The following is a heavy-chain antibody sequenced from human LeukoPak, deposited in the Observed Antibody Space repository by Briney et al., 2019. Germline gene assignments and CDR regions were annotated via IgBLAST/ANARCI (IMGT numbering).Heavy chain of an antibody. CDR1: GYTLTELS. J-gene: IGHJ4*02. CDR2: FDPEDGET. V-gene: IGHV1-24*01. D-gene: IGHD3-22*01. Sequence: ASVKVSFKVSGYTLTELSMHWVRQAPGKGLEWMGGFDPEDGETIYAQKFQGRVTMTEDTSTDTAYMELSSLRSEGTAVYYCATKYYYDSSGYPPFDYWGQGTLVTVSS. CDR3: ATKYYYDSSGYPPFDY.